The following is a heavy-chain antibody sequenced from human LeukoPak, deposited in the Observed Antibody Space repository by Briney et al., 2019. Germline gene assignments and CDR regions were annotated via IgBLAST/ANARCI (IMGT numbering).Heavy chain of an antibody. Sequence: GGSLRLSCAASGFTFSNYWMTWARQVPGKGLEWVANIKQDGSEKHYVESVRVRFTISRDNAGNSLYLQMDSLRVDDTAVYYCARVGAWELQRVFENWGQGTLVTVSS. D-gene: IGHD1-26*01. CDR1: GFTFSNYW. CDR3: ARVGAWELQRVFEN. V-gene: IGHV3-7*01. J-gene: IGHJ4*02. CDR2: IKQDGSEK.